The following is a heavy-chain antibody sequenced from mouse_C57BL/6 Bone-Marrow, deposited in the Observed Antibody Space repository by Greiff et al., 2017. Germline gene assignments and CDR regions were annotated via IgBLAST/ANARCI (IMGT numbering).Heavy chain of an antibody. J-gene: IGHJ4*01. Sequence: VQLQQSGPELVKPGASVKISCKASGYTFTDYYMNWVKQSHGKSLEWIGDINPNNGGTSYNQKFKGKATLTVDKSSSTAYMELRSLTSEDSAVYYCARSLWLRSRDYWGQGTSVTVSS. V-gene: IGHV1-26*01. CDR3: ARSLWLRSRDY. CDR1: GYTFTDYY. D-gene: IGHD2-2*01. CDR2: INPNNGGT.